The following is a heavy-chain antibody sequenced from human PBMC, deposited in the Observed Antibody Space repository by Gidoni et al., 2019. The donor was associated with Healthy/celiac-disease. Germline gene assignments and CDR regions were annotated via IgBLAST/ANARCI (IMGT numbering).Heavy chain of an antibody. Sequence: QVQLQESGPGLVKPSQTLSLTCTVSGGSISSGGYYLSWLRQHTGKGLEWIGYIYYSGSTYYNPSLKSRVTISVDTSKNQFSLKLSSVTAADTAVYYCARDVRGNYYGSGSYYKLYAFDIWGQGTMVTVSS. CDR2: IYYSGST. CDR3: ARDVRGNYYGSGSYYKLYAFDI. D-gene: IGHD3-10*01. CDR1: GGSISSGGYY. V-gene: IGHV4-31*03. J-gene: IGHJ3*02.